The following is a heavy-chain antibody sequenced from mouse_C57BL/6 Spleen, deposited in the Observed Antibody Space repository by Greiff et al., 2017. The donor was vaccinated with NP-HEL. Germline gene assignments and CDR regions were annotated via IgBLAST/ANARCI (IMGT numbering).Heavy chain of an antibody. CDR2: IWSGGST. J-gene: IGHJ2*01. D-gene: IGHD2-5*01. V-gene: IGHV2-2*01. CDR1: GFSLTSYG. CDR3: ARRGDSNPYFDY. Sequence: VQLQQSGPGLVQPSQSLSITCTVSGFSLTSYGVHWVRQSPGKGLEWMGVIWSGGSTDYNAAFISRLSISKDNSKSQVFFKMNSRQADDTAIYYCARRGDSNPYFDYWGQGTTLTVSS.